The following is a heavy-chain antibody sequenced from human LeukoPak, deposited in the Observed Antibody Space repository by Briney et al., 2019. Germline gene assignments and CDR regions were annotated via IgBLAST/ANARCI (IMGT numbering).Heavy chain of an antibody. Sequence: ASVTVSCKTSGFTFTDHYFHWVRQAPGQGLEWMGWINGKRGDTNYAQKFQDRVTMTRDTSISTFYIQLSSLTADDTAVYYRARDFDWGPDYWGQGTLVTVSS. CDR1: GFTFTDHY. CDR2: INGKRGDT. J-gene: IGHJ4*02. CDR3: ARDFDWGPDY. V-gene: IGHV1-2*02. D-gene: IGHD3-9*01.